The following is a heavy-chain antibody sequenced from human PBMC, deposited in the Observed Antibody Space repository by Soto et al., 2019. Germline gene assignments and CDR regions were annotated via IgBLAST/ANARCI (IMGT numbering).Heavy chain of an antibody. D-gene: IGHD5-18*01. CDR1: GYTFISYY. J-gene: IGHJ4*02. V-gene: IGHV1-46*01. CDR3: ARDHVDTPMTNFDY. CDR2: INPSDAYT. Sequence: QVQLVQSGAEVKKPGASVKVSCRASGYTFISYYIHWVRQAPGQGLEWMGLINPSDAYTDYAQKSQGRVTLTRDTATSIGYMELSSLRSEDTAIYYCARDHVDTPMTNFDYWGQGTLVPVSS.